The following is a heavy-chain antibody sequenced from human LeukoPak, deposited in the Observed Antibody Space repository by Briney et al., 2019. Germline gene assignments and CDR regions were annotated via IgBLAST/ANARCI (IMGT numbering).Heavy chain of an antibody. J-gene: IGHJ4*02. V-gene: IGHV1-24*01. CDR2: FDPEDGET. CDR3: ATSLVHYYDSSGPDY. CDR1: GYTLTELS. D-gene: IGHD3-22*01. Sequence: ASVKVSCKVSGYTLTELSMHWVRQAPGKGLEWMGGFDPEDGETIYAQKFQGRVTMTEDTSTDTAYMELSSLRPEDTAVYYCATSLVHYYDSSGPDYWGQGTLVTVSS.